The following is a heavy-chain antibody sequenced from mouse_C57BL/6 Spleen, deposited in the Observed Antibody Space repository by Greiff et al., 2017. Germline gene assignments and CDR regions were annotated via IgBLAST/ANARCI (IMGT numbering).Heavy chain of an antibody. Sequence: VQLQQSGPGLVKPSQSLSLTCSVTGYSITSGYYWNWIRQFPGNKLEWMGYISYDGSNNYNPSLKNRISITRDTSKNQFFLKLNSVTTEDTATYYCARGDYGSRAWFAYWGQGTLVTVSA. CDR2: ISYDGSN. J-gene: IGHJ3*01. V-gene: IGHV3-6*01. D-gene: IGHD1-1*01. CDR1: GYSITSGYY. CDR3: ARGDYGSRAWFAY.